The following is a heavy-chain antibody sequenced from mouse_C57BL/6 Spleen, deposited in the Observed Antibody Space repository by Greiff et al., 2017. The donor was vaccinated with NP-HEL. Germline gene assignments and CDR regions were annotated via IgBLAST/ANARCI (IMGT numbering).Heavy chain of an antibody. CDR1: GFTFSDYG. D-gene: IGHD1-1*01. J-gene: IGHJ3*01. CDR2: ISSGSSTI. CDR3: ARGDYYGSSWGFAY. Sequence: EVKLVESGGGLVKPGGSLKLSCAASGFTFSDYGMHWVRQAPEKGLEWVAYISSGSSTIYYADTVKGRFTISRDNAKNTLFLQMTSLRSEDTAVYYCARGDYYGSSWGFAYWGQGTLVTVSA. V-gene: IGHV5-17*01.